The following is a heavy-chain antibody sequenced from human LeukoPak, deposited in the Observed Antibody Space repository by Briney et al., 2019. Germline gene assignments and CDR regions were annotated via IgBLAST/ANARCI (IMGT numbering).Heavy chain of an antibody. CDR1: GYTFSGFY. D-gene: IGHD3-3*01. CDR2: INPNSSGT. V-gene: IGHV1-2*02. CDR3: ARGGFSSGYSIDY. J-gene: IGHJ4*02. Sequence: ASVKVSCKASGYTFSGFYIHWVRQAPGQVLEWMGWINPNSSGTNYAQRFQGTVTLTRDTSISTVYMEVSRLKSDDTAVFYCARGGFSSGYSIDYWGQGTLVTVSS.